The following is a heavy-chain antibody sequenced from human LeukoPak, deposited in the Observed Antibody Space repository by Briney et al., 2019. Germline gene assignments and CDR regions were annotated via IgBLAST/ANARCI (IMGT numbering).Heavy chain of an antibody. CDR2: IYYSGST. V-gene: IGHV4-39*07. CDR1: GGSISSSSYY. CDR3: AKVSYSSGRGFDP. D-gene: IGHD6-19*01. J-gene: IGHJ5*02. Sequence: SETLSLTCTVSGGSISSSSYYWGWIRQPPGKGLEWIGSIYYSGSTYYNPSLKSRVTISIDRSKNQFSLKLSSVTAADTAVYYCAKVSYSSGRGFDPWGQGTLVTVSS.